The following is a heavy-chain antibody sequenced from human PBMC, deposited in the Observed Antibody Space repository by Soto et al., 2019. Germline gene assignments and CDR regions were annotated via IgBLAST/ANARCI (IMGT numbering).Heavy chain of an antibody. CDR3: ARSARWELLAYYYGMDV. CDR2: INAGNGNT. V-gene: IGHV1-3*01. J-gene: IGHJ6*02. D-gene: IGHD1-26*01. CDR1: GYTFTSYA. Sequence: QVQLVQSGAEVKKPGASVKVSCKASGYTFTSYAMHWVRQAPGQRLEWMGWINAGNGNTKYSQKFQGRVTITRDTAASTAYMERSSLRSEDTAVYYCARSARWELLAYYYGMDVWGQGTTVTVSS.